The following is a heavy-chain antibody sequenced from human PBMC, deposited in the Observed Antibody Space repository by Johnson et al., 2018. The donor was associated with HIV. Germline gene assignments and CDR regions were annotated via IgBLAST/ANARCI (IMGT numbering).Heavy chain of an antibody. CDR2: ISGSGGST. V-gene: IGHV3-23*04. D-gene: IGHD3-10*01. CDR1: GFSFSTYG. Sequence: VQLVESGGDVVQPGRSLRLSCAASGFSFSTYGMHWVRQAPGKGLEWVSAISGSGGSTYYADSVKGRFTISRDNSKNTLYLQRNSLRAEDTAVYYCAKPPGDWAIRGDDAFDIWGQGTMVTVSS. J-gene: IGHJ3*02. CDR3: AKPPGDWAIRGDDAFDI.